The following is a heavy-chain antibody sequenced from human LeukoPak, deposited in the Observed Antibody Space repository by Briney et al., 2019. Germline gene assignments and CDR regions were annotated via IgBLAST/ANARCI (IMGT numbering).Heavy chain of an antibody. D-gene: IGHD4-17*01. CDR3: ARDGTTVTNPPVDV. Sequence: SETLSLTCTVSGGSISSSSYYWGWIRQPPGKGLEWIGSIYYSGSTYYNPSLKSRATISVDTSKNQFSLKLTSVTAADTAVYYCARDGTTVTNPPVDVWGQGTTVTVSS. J-gene: IGHJ6*02. CDR2: IYYSGST. V-gene: IGHV4-39*07. CDR1: GGSISSSSYY.